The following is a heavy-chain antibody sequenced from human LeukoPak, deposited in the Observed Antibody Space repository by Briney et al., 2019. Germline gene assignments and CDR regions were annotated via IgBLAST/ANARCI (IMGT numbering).Heavy chain of an antibody. CDR1: GFIFRNYA. V-gene: IGHV3-23*01. CDR2: LNGGSGNI. Sequence: GGSLRLSCAASGFIFRNYATAWVRQAPGKGLEWVSALNGGSGNIYYADSVKGRFTISRDNLEKMLYLQMNSLRAEDTALYYCAYCSSTSCYSWGQGTLVTVSS. J-gene: IGHJ5*02. CDR3: AYCSSTSCYS. D-gene: IGHD2-2*01.